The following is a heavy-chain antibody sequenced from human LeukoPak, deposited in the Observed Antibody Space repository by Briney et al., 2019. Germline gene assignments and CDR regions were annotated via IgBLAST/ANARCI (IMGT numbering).Heavy chain of an antibody. CDR2: INPNSGGT. D-gene: IGHD1-26*01. Sequence: ASVKVSCKVSGHTLSEVSMLWVRQAPGQGLEWMGWINPNSGGTNYAQKFQGRVTMTRDTSISTAYMELSRLRSDDTAVYYCARALKWELPYYMDVWGKGTTVTVSS. J-gene: IGHJ6*03. CDR3: ARALKWELPYYMDV. V-gene: IGHV1-2*02. CDR1: GHTLSEVS.